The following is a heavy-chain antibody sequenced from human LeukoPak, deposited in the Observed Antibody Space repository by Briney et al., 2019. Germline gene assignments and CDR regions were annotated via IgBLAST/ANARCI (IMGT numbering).Heavy chain of an antibody. D-gene: IGHD3-22*01. J-gene: IGHJ5*02. V-gene: IGHV1-69*04. CDR3: ARDLYYDSMGRWFDP. CDR2: IIPILGIA. CDR1: GGTFSSYA. Sequence: SVKVSCKASGGTFSSYAISWVRQAPGQGLEWMGRIIPILGIANYAQKFQSRVTITADKSTSTAYMELSSLRSEDTAVYYCARDLYYDSMGRWFDPWGQGTLVTVSS.